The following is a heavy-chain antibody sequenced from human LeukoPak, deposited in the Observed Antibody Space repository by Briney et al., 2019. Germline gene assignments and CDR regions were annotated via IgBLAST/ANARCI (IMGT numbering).Heavy chain of an antibody. CDR3: ARDVEVVVPIHYYYYYGMDV. D-gene: IGHD2-15*01. Sequence: SSVKVSCKASGSTFTSYGISWVRQAPGQRLGWMGWMNAYTGNTDYAQKLQGRVTMTTDTSMSTAYMELRSLRSDDTAVYYCARDVEVVVPIHYYYYYGMDVWGQGTTVTVSS. CDR2: MNAYTGNT. CDR1: GSTFTSYG. V-gene: IGHV1-18*01. J-gene: IGHJ6*02.